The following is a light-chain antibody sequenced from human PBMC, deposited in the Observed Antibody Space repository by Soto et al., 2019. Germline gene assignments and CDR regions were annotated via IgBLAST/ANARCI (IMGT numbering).Light chain of an antibody. V-gene: IGLV2-14*01. CDR3: SSYTSSSTDV. J-gene: IGLJ1*01. CDR1: SSDVGGYDY. Sequence: VLTQPASVSGSPGQSITISCTGTSSDVGGYDYVSWYQHHPGKAPKLTIYEVSNRPSGVSNRFSGSKSGNTASLTISGLQAEDEAEYYCSSYTSSSTDVFGNGTKVTVL. CDR2: EVS.